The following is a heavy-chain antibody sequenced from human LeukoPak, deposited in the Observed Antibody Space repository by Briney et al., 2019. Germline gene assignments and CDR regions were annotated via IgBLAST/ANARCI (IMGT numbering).Heavy chain of an antibody. Sequence: SETLSLTCAVSGGSIISGVYSWSWIRQPPGKGLEWIGYIYHSGSPYYNPSLKSRVTISVDRSKNQFSLKLSSVTAADTAVYYCARGWGYGSGSYYNGFDYWGQGTLVTVSS. D-gene: IGHD3-10*01. CDR3: ARGWGYGSGSYYNGFDY. CDR2: IYHSGSP. J-gene: IGHJ4*02. V-gene: IGHV4-30-2*01. CDR1: GGSIISGVYS.